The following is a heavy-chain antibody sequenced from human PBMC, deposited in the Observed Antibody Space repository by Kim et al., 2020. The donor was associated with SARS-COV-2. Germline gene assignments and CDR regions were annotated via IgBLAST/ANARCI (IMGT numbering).Heavy chain of an antibody. V-gene: IGHV4-59*01. D-gene: IGHD3-16*01. Sequence: NYNPSVKSRVTISVDTSKNQFSLKLSSVTAADTAVYYCARDRGSLDAFDIWGQGTMVTVSS. J-gene: IGHJ3*02. CDR3: ARDRGSLDAFDI.